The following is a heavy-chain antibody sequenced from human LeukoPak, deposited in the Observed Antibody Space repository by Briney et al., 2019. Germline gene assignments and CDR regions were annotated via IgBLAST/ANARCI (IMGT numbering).Heavy chain of an antibody. D-gene: IGHD3-10*01. CDR1: GGTFSSYA. V-gene: IGHV1-69*13. CDR2: IIPIFGTA. J-gene: IGHJ3*02. CDR3: ARGFMVRGVRGLTSDAFDI. Sequence: SVKVSCKASGGTFSSYAISWVRQAPGQGLEWMGGIIPIFGTANYAQRFQGRVTITADESTSTAYMELSSLRSEDTAVYYCARGFMVRGVRGLTSDAFDIWGQGTMVTVSS.